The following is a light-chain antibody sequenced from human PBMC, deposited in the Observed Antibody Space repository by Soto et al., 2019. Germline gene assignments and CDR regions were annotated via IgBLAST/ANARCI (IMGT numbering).Light chain of an antibody. CDR3: QTWGTGIQV. Sequence: QLVLTQSPSASASLGASVKLTCTLSRGHSSYAIAWHQQQPEKGPRYLMKLNSDGSHSKGDGIPDRCSGSSSGAERYLTSSSLQSEDEADYDCQTWGTGIQVFGTGTKLTVL. J-gene: IGLJ1*01. CDR2: LNSDGSH. V-gene: IGLV4-69*01. CDR1: RGHSSYA.